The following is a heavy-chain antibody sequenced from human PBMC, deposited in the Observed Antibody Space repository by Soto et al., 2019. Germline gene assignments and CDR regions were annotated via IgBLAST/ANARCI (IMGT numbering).Heavy chain of an antibody. CDR1: GYTFTSYD. Sequence: ASVKVSCKASGYTFTSYDINWVRQATGQGLEWMGWMNPNSGNTGYAQKFQGRVTMTRNTSISTAYMVLSSLRSEVTAVYYCARWIRGVVVPAAPKHYYYYLDVWGKGSTVTVSS. CDR3: ARWIRGVVVPAAPKHYYYYLDV. CDR2: MNPNSGNT. V-gene: IGHV1-8*01. D-gene: IGHD2-2*01. J-gene: IGHJ6*03.